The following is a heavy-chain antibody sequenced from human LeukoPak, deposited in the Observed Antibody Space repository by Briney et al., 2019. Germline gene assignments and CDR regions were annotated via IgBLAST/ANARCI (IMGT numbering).Heavy chain of an antibody. CDR2: INHSGST. CDR1: GGSFSGYY. Sequence: SETLSLTCAVYGGSFSGYYWSWIRQPPGKGLEWIGEINHSGSTNYNPSLKSRVTISVDTSKNQFSLKLSSVTAADTAVYYCARDAVGATPYYFYMDVWGKGTTVTVSS. D-gene: IGHD1-26*01. J-gene: IGHJ6*03. V-gene: IGHV4-34*01. CDR3: ARDAVGATPYYFYMDV.